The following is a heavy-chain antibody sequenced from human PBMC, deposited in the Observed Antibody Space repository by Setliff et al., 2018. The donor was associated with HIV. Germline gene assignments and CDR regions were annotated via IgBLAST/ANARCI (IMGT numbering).Heavy chain of an antibody. Sequence: PSETLSLTCTVSGGSISSGSYYWSWIRQPAGKGLEWIGRIYTSGSTKYNPSLKSRLTISVDTSKNQFSLKLRSVTAADTAAYYCGREIPYSFGYYFDYWGQGTLVTVSS. D-gene: IGHD5-18*01. CDR1: GGSISSGSYY. CDR2: IYTSGST. CDR3: GREIPYSFGYYFDY. V-gene: IGHV4-61*02. J-gene: IGHJ4*02.